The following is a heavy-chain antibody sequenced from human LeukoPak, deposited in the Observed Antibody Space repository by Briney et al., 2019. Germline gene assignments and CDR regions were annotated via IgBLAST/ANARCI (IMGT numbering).Heavy chain of an antibody. J-gene: IGHJ4*02. V-gene: IGHV4-30-2*01. D-gene: IGHD3-10*01. CDR2: IYHSGST. CDR3: ARANYYGSGRINYYFDY. CDR1: GGSISSGGYS. Sequence: SETLSLTCAVSGGSISSGGYSWSWIRQPPGKGLEWIGYIYHSGSTYYNPSLKSRVTISVDGPKNQFSLKLSSVTAADTAVYYCARANYYGSGRINYYFDYWGQGTLVTVSS.